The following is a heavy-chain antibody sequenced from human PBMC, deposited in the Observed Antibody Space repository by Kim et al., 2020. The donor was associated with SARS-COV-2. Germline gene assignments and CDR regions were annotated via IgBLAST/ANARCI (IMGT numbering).Heavy chain of an antibody. V-gene: IGHV1-69*04. J-gene: IGHJ6*02. D-gene: IGHD2-2*01. CDR2: IIPILGIA. CDR1: GGTFSSHA. Sequence: SVKVSCKASGGTFSSHAISWVRQAPGQGLEWMGRIIPILGIANYAQKFQGRVTITADKSTSTAYMELSSLRSEDTAVYYCARASGYCSSTSCYAGYYYYGMDVWGQGTTVTVSS. CDR3: ARASGYCSSTSCYAGYYYYGMDV.